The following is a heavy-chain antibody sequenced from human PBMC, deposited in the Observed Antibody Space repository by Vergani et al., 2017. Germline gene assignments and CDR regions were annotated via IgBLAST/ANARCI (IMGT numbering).Heavy chain of an antibody. CDR3: AKARSYLFDY. Sequence: EVQLVESGGGLVKPGGSLRLSCAASGFTFSSYSMNWVRQAPGKGLEWVSSISSSSSYIYYADSVKGRFTISRDNAKNSLYLQMNSLRAEDTAVYYCAKARSYLFDYWGQGTLVTVSS. CDR1: GFTFSSYS. V-gene: IGHV3-21*01. CDR2: ISSSSSYI. D-gene: IGHD1-26*01. J-gene: IGHJ4*02.